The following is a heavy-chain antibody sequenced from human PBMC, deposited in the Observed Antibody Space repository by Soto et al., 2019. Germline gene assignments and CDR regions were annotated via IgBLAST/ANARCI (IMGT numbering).Heavy chain of an antibody. CDR2: INHSGST. CDR1: GGSFSGYY. D-gene: IGHD2-21*01. J-gene: IGHJ3*02. V-gene: IGHV4-34*01. Sequence: SETLSLTCAVYGGSFSGYYWSWIRQPPGKGLEWIGEINHSGSTNYNPSLKSRVTISVDTSKNQFSLKLSSVTAADMAVYYCARATLWYTPSNDAFDIWGQGTMVTVSS. CDR3: ARATLWYTPSNDAFDI.